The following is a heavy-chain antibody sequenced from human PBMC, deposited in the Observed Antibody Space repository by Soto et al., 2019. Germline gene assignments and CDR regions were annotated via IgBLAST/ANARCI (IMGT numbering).Heavy chain of an antibody. Sequence: GASVKVSCKVSGYTLTELSMHWVRQAPGKGLEWMGGFDPEDGETIYAQKFQGRVTMTEDTSTDTAYMELSSLRSEDTAVYYCATTRGRGVLYDAFDIWGQGTMVTVSS. V-gene: IGHV1-24*01. CDR2: FDPEDGET. J-gene: IGHJ3*02. CDR1: GYTLTELS. CDR3: ATTRGRGVLYDAFDI. D-gene: IGHD3-10*01.